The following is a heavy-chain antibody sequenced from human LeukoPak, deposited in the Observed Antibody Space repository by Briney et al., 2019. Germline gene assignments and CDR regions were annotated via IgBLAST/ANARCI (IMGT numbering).Heavy chain of an antibody. V-gene: IGHV1-69*06. CDR1: GGTFSSYA. D-gene: IGHD2-21*01. J-gene: IGHJ4*02. CDR2: IIPIFGTA. CDR3: ARAYPDYYFDY. Sequence: ASVKVSCKASGGTFSSYAISWVRQAPGQGLEWVGGIIPIFGTANYAQKFQGRVTITADKSTSTAYMELSSLRSEDTAVYYCARAYPDYYFDYWGQGTLVTVSS.